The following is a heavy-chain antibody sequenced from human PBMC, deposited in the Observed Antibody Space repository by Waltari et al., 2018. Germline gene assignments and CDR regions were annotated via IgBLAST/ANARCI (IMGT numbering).Heavy chain of an antibody. CDR3: AREVGSSGWVDY. CDR1: GGSISSYY. CDR2: INHSGST. J-gene: IGHJ4*02. D-gene: IGHD6-19*01. V-gene: IGHV4-59*12. Sequence: QVQLQESGPGLVKPSETLSLTCTVSGGSISSYYWSWIRQPPGKGLEWIGEINHSGSTNYNPSLKSRVTISVDTSKNQFSLKLSSVTAADTAVYYCAREVGSSGWVDYWGQGTLVTVSS.